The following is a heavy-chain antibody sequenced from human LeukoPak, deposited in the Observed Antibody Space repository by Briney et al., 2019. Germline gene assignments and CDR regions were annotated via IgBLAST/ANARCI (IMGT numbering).Heavy chain of an antibody. V-gene: IGHV3-66*01. J-gene: IGHJ5*02. CDR2: IYSGGST. CDR1: GFTASSNY. D-gene: IGHD3-10*01. CDR3: AREYYYGSGSYYP. Sequence: RGSLGLSCAASGFTASSNYMSWVRQAPGKGLEWVSVIYSGGSTYYADSVKGRFTISRDNSKNTLYLQMNSLRAEDTAVYYCAREYYYGSGSYYPWGQGTLVTVSS.